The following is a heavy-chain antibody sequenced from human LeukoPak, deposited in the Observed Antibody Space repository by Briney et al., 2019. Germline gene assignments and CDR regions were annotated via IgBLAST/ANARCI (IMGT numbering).Heavy chain of an antibody. V-gene: IGHV3-23*01. CDR3: ETIGPY. J-gene: IGHJ4*02. CDR1: GLTFSSYA. CDR2: IGGSGVSS. Sequence: TGGSLRLSCTVSGLTFSSYAMTWVRQTPGKGLEWVSTIGGSGVSSYYADSVNGRFTISRDNSKNTLYLQMNSLRADDTAVYYCETIGPYWGQGTLVTVSS.